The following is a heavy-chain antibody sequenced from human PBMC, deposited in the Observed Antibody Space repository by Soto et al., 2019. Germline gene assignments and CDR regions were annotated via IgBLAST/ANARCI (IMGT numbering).Heavy chain of an antibody. Sequence: GGSLRLSCAASGFTFSSYSMNWVRQAPGKGLEWVSSISSSSSYIYYADSVKGRFTISRDNAKNSLYLQMNSLRAEDTAVYYCAIESWSLSVYDSSDFDYWGQGTLVTVSS. J-gene: IGHJ4*02. D-gene: IGHD3-22*01. CDR3: AIESWSLSVYDSSDFDY. CDR2: ISSSSSYI. V-gene: IGHV3-21*01. CDR1: GFTFSSYS.